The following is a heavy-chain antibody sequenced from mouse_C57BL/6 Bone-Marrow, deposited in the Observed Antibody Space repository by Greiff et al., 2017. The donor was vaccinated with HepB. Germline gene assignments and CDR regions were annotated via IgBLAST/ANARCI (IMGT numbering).Heavy chain of an antibody. D-gene: IGHD1-1*01. CDR2: IWSGGST. J-gene: IGHJ3*01. V-gene: IGHV2-4*01. CDR3: AISYYYGSSSWFAY. Sequence: VNLVESGPGLVQPSQSLSITCTVSGFSLTSYGVHWVRQPPGKGLEWLGVIWSGGSTDYNAAFISRLSISKDNSKSQVFFKMNSLQADDTAIYYCAISYYYGSSSWFAYWGQGTLVTVSA. CDR1: GFSLTSYG.